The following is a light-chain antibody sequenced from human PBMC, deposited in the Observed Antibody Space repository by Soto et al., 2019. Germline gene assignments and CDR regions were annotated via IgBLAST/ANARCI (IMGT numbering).Light chain of an antibody. V-gene: IGKV3-20*01. J-gene: IGKJ5*01. CDR2: GAS. CDR3: QQYRMSPNT. Sequence: IVLSLSAGTLSLSPRERATLSCGANQRVDDSHLAWYQLRPGQAPRLLIFGASTRATGIPDRFSGSGSGTDFSLTIRGLKPEDFAVYYCQQYRMSPNTFGQGTRLEI. CDR1: QRVDDSH.